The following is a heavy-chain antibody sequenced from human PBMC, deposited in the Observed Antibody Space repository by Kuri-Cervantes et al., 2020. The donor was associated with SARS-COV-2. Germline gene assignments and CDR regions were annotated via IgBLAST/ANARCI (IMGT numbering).Heavy chain of an antibody. V-gene: IGHV1-69*13. CDR1: GDSFISYS. CDR2: IIPIFGTA. Sequence: SVKVSCKASGDSFISYSFNWVRQAPGQGLEWMGGIIPIFGTANYAQKFQGRVTITADESTSTAYMELSSLRSEDTAVYYCATNIAAAGLYYYMDVWGKGTTVTVSS. D-gene: IGHD6-13*01. J-gene: IGHJ6*03. CDR3: ATNIAAAGLYYYMDV.